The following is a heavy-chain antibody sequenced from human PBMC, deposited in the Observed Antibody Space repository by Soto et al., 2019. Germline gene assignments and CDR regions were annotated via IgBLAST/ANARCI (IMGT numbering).Heavy chain of an antibody. CDR3: ARDYYGSGPMPE. D-gene: IGHD3-10*01. CDR1: GGSISSYY. CDR2: IYYSGST. J-gene: IGHJ4*02. V-gene: IGHV4-59*01. Sequence: QVQLQESGPGLVKPSETLSLTCTVSGGSISSYYWSWIRQPPGKGLEWIGYIYYSGSTNYNPSLKSRVTISVDTSKNQFSLKLGSVTAADTAVYYCARDYYGSGPMPEWGQGTLVTVSS.